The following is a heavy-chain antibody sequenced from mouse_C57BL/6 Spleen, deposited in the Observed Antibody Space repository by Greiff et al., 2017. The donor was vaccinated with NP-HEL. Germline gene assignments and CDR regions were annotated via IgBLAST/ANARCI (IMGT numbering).Heavy chain of an antibody. J-gene: IGHJ2*01. CDR3: ARGYYYGSSGNFDY. CDR2: IDPSDSYT. V-gene: IGHV1-69*01. Sequence: QVQLQQPGAELVMPGASVKLSCKASGYTFTSYWMHWVKQRPGQGLEWIGEIDPSDSYTNYNQKFKGKSTLTVDKSSSTAYMQLSSLTSEDSAVYYCARGYYYGSSGNFDYWGQGTTLTVSS. CDR1: GYTFTSYW. D-gene: IGHD1-1*01.